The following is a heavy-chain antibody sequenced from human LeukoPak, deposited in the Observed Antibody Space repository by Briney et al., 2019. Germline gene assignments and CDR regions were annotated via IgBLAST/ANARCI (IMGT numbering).Heavy chain of an antibody. J-gene: IGHJ4*02. D-gene: IGHD3-22*01. CDR1: GFSPSDYT. Sequence: GGSLRLSCAAAGFSPSDYTMNWVRQAPGKGLEWVSSISSSSSYIYYADSVKGRFTISRDNAKNSLDLQLNSLRAEDSAVYYCARDSFYYDSSGFDYWGQGTLVTVSS. V-gene: IGHV3-21*01. CDR3: ARDSFYYDSSGFDY. CDR2: ISSSSSYI.